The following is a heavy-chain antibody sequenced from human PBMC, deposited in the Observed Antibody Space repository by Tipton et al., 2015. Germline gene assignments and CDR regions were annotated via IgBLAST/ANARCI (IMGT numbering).Heavy chain of an antibody. CDR3: ARGGLVTIGSYYYHYGMDV. Sequence: TLSLTCTVSGGSISSYYRSWVRQPPGKGLEWIGSIYYIVSSYYNTSLKSRVTISVDTSKNQFSLKLSFVTAADTAVYYCARGGLVTIGSYYYHYGMDVWGQGTTVTVSS. CDR1: GGSISSYY. D-gene: IGHD2-21*02. J-gene: IGHJ6*02. V-gene: IGHV4-59*05. CDR2: IYYIVSS.